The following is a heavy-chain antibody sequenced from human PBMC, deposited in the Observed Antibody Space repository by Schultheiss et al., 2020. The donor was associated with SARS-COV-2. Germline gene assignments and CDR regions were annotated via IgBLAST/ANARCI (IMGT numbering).Heavy chain of an antibody. D-gene: IGHD3-10*01. CDR2: IYYSGST. CDR1: GDSISSGNYY. CDR3: ARDYSFIRTPRPGAFDS. V-gene: IGHV4-61*10. Sequence: SETLSLTCTVSGDSISSGNYYWIWIRQPAGKGLEWIGYIYYSGSTYYNPSLKSLVTISVDTSKNQFSLKLSSVTAADTAVYYCARDYSFIRTPRPGAFDSWGQGTMVTVSS. J-gene: IGHJ3*02.